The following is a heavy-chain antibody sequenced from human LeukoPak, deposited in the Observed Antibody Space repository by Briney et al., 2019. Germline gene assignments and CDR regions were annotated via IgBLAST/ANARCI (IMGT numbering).Heavy chain of an antibody. Sequence: GGSLRLSCVVSGFNFRDAAMTWVRQAPGKGLEWVALISSSGKNAYYGDSVKGRFTISRDNSDNTLSLHMNSLRVEDTAMYYCAKDIELSTWGLGTMVTVSS. CDR2: ISSSGKNA. CDR3: AKDIELST. V-gene: IGHV3-23*01. CDR1: GFNFRDAA. D-gene: IGHD3-16*02. J-gene: IGHJ3*01.